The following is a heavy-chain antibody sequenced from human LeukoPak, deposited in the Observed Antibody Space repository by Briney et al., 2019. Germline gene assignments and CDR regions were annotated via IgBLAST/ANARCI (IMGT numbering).Heavy chain of an antibody. D-gene: IGHD5-18*01. Sequence: GASVKVSCKASGYTFTSYYMHWVRQAPGRGLEWMGIINPSGGSTSYAQKFQGRVTMTRDTSISTAYMELSRLRSDDTAVYYCARDRSTAMAIFDYWGQGTLVTVSS. CDR1: GYTFTSYY. J-gene: IGHJ4*02. CDR3: ARDRSTAMAIFDY. CDR2: INPSGGST. V-gene: IGHV1-46*01.